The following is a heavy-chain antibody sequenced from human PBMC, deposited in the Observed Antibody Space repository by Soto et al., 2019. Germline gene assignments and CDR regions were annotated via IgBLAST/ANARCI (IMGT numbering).Heavy chain of an antibody. Sequence: PGGSLRLSCAASGFTFSGSSVHWDRQASGKGLEWVGRIRNKANSYATAYAASVRGRFTISRDDSKNTAFLQMNSLNTEDTAVYYCISHSPEDMIRTWGQGTLVTVSS. CDR3: ISHSPEDMIRT. D-gene: IGHD2-15*01. CDR2: IRNKANSYAT. CDR1: GFTFSGSS. V-gene: IGHV3-73*01. J-gene: IGHJ4*02.